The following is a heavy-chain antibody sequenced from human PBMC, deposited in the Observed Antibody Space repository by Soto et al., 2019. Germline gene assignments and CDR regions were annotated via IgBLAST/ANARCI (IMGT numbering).Heavy chain of an antibody. J-gene: IGHJ3*02. CDR1: GYTFTSYD. D-gene: IGHD3-9*01. V-gene: IGHV1-8*01. Sequence: ASVKVSCKASGYTFTSYDINWVRQATGQGLEWMGWMNPNSGNTGYAQKFQGRVTMTRNTSISTAYMELSSLRSEDTAVYYCAREYYDILTDPVHAFDIWGQGTMVTVSS. CDR3: AREYYDILTDPVHAFDI. CDR2: MNPNSGNT.